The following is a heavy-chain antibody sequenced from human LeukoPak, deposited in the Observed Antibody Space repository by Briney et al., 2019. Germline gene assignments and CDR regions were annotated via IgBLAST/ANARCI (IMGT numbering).Heavy chain of an antibody. CDR2: IYYSGST. D-gene: IGHD3-3*01. CDR3: ARAQGERPTYYDFWSGYHEYFQH. V-gene: IGHV4-39*01. J-gene: IGHJ1*01. Sequence: NASETLSLTCTVSGGSISSSRYSWGWIRQPPGKGLEWIGRIYYSGSTYYNPSLKSRVTISVDTSKNQFSLKLSSVTAADTAVYYCARAQGERPTYYDFWSGYHEYFQHWGQGTLVTVSS. CDR1: GGSISSSRYS.